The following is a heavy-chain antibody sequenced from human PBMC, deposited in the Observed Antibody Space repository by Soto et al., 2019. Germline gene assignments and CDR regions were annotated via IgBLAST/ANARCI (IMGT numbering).Heavy chain of an antibody. V-gene: IGHV3-30*18. D-gene: IGHD4-17*01. CDR1: GFTFSSYG. Sequence: QVQLVESGGGVVQPGRSLRLSCAASGFTFSSYGMHWVRQAPGKGLEWVAVISYDGSNKYYADSVKGRFTISRDNSKNTLYLQMTSLRAEDTAVYYCAKTTVSFYYYYGMDVWGPGTTVTVSS. CDR3: AKTTVSFYYYYGMDV. J-gene: IGHJ6*02. CDR2: ISYDGSNK.